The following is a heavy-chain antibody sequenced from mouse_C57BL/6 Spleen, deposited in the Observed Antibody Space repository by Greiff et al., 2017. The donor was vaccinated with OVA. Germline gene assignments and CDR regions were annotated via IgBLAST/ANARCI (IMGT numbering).Heavy chain of an antibody. J-gene: IGHJ2*01. V-gene: IGHV1-54*01. Sequence: QVHVKQSGAELVRPGTSVKVSCKASGYAFTNYLIAWVKQRPGQGLEWIGVINPGSGGTNYNEKFKGKATLTADKSSSTAYMQLSSLTSEDSAVYFCARSGGSAQATGFDYWGQGTTRTVSS. CDR3: ARSGGSAQATGFDY. D-gene: IGHD3-2*02. CDR1: GYAFTNYL. CDR2: INPGSGGT.